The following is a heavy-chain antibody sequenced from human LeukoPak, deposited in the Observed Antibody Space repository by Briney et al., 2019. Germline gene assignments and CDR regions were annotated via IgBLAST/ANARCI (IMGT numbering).Heavy chain of an antibody. V-gene: IGHV3-30*02. CDR2: IWPDGSKK. D-gene: IGHD6-25*01. CDR3: AKISSSAESNFDY. CDR1: GFTFSTYA. Sequence: GGSLRLSCVASGFTFSTYAMHWVRQAPGKGLEWVAFIWPDGSKKYYADSVKGRFAISRENSKNTVYLQMNDLRPEDTALYFCAKISSSAESNFDYWGQGTLLTVSS. J-gene: IGHJ4*02.